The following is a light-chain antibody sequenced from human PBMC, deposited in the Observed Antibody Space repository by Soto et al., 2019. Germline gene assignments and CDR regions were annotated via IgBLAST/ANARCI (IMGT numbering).Light chain of an antibody. V-gene: IGKV1-5*01. J-gene: IGKJ4*01. Sequence: DIQMTQSPSTLSASVGDRVTITCRASQSISSWLAWYQQKPGKAPKLLIYDASSLESGVPSRFSGSRSGTEFTLTISSLQSDDFATYYCQQYNSYPTFGGGTKVEIK. CDR3: QQYNSYPT. CDR2: DAS. CDR1: QSISSW.